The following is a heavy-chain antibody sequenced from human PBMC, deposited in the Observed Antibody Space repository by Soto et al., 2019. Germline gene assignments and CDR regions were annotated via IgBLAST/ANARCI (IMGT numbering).Heavy chain of an antibody. CDR3: ARTSLNGFDY. V-gene: IGHV3-30*03. CDR2: ISYDGSNK. Sequence: QVQLVESGGGVVQPGRSLRLSCAASGFTFSSYGMHWVRQAPGKGLEWVAVISYDGSNKYYADSVKGRFTISRDNSKNTLYLQMNSLRADDTAVYYCARTSLNGFDYWGQGTLVTVSS. CDR1: GFTFSSYG. J-gene: IGHJ4*02. D-gene: IGHD1-1*01.